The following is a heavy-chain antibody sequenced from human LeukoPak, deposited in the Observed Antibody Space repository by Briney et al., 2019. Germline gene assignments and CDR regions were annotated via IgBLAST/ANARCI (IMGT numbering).Heavy chain of an antibody. J-gene: IGHJ4*02. CDR1: GASISSNY. D-gene: IGHD4-17*01. CDR2: MYYSGST. CDR3: ARHPLRGAENYFDY. Sequence: SETLSLTCTVSGASISSNYWSWIRQPPGKGLEWIGYMYYSGSTNYNPSLKSRVIISIDASKNQSSLKLSSVTAADTAVYYCARHPLRGAENYFDYWGQGTLVTVSS. V-gene: IGHV4-59*08.